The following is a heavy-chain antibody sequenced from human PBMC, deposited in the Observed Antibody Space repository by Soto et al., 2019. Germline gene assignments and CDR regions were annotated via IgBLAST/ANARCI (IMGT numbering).Heavy chain of an antibody. Sequence: EVQLVESGGDMVQPGRSLRLSCVASGFTFDDYAMWWVRQAPGKGLEWVSGISWNGNDIAFADSVKGRFTISRDDAKNSVYLQMKSLRAEDTALYFCAKDMDRYDFWTGSSFDSWGQGTLVTVSS. CDR2: ISWNGNDI. CDR1: GFTFDDYA. CDR3: AKDMDRYDFWTGSSFDS. J-gene: IGHJ4*02. V-gene: IGHV3-9*01. D-gene: IGHD3-3*01.